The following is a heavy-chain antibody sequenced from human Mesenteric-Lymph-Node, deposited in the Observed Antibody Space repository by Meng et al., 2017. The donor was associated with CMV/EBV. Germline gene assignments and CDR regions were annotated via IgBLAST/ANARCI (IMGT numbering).Heavy chain of an antibody. V-gene: IGHV1-18*01. CDR3: ARVLLWFGELLLGAFDI. Sequence: ASVKVSCKASGYTFTSYGISWVRQAPGQGLEWMGWISAYNGNTNYARKLQGRVTMTTDTSTSTAYMELRSLRSDDTAVYYCARVLLWFGELLLGAFDIWGQGTMVTVSS. D-gene: IGHD3-10*01. J-gene: IGHJ3*02. CDR2: ISAYNGNT. CDR1: GYTFTSYG.